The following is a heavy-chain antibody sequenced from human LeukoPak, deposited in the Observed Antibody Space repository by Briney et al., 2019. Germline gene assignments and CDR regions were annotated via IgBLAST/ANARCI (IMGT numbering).Heavy chain of an antibody. V-gene: IGHV4-39*01. CDR3: ARHFGCRRSACPYDGFDV. J-gene: IGHJ3*01. CDR1: GDSISSSSYY. Sequence: PSETLSLTCTVAGDSISSSSYYWGSIRQSPGKVLELIGSIYSSGSASYNPSLRRLFTISSDPSDNHFSLGLTSVTAADTAVYYCARHFGCRRSACPYDGFDVWGQGTMVPVPS. D-gene: IGHD3-10*01. CDR2: IYSSGSA.